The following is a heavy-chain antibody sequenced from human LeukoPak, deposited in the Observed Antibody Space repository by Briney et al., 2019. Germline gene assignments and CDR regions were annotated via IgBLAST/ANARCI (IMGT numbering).Heavy chain of an antibody. D-gene: IGHD6-19*01. J-gene: IGHJ4*02. CDR2: INTSGGST. CDR3: ASMAVAGTDAHY. CDR1: GYTFISHY. Sequence: GASVKVSCKASGYTFISHYMHWVRQAPGQGLEWMGIINTSGGSTRYAQKFQGRVTMTRDTSTSTVYMELSRLRSDDTAVYYCASMAVAGTDAHYWGQGTLVTVSS. V-gene: IGHV1-46*01.